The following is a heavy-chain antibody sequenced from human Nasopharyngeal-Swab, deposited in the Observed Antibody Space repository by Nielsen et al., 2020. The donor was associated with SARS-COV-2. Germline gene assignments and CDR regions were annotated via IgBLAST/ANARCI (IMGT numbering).Heavy chain of an antibody. V-gene: IGHV5-10-1*01. CDR3: ARSDTAMGVGH. CDR2: IDPSDSYT. D-gene: IGHD5-18*01. J-gene: IGHJ5*02. Sequence: WIRQPPGKGLEWMGRIDPSDSYTNYSPSFQGHVTISADKSISTAYLQWSSLEASDTAMYYCARSDTAMGVGHWGQGTLVTVSS.